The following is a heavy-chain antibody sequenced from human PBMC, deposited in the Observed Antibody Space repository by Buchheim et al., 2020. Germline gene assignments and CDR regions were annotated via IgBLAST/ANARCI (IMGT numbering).Heavy chain of an antibody. CDR2: MKPNSGNT. CDR3: VHLDDGGRWRGLDS. Sequence: QVHLVQSGAEVKKPGSSVKVSCKASGGTSTSYDINWVRQAPGQGLEWMGWMKPNSGNTGYAQRFQGRVTMTRDISISTAYMELTSLRFDDTAVYYCVHLDDGGRWRGLDSWGQGTL. CDR1: GGTSTSYD. J-gene: IGHJ4*02. D-gene: IGHD2-15*01. V-gene: IGHV1-8*01.